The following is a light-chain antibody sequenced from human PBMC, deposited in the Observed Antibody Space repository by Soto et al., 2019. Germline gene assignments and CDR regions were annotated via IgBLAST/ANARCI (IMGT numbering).Light chain of an antibody. CDR1: SSDVGAHNY. V-gene: IGLV2-14*01. CDR3: CSFTASSTWI. J-gene: IGLJ2*01. CDR2: EVT. Sequence: QSVLTQPASVSGSPGQSITISCTGTSSDVGAHNYVSWYQQHPGKAPKLILFEVTNRPSGVSDRFSGSKSGTTASLTISGLQAEDEADYYCCSFTASSTWIFGGGTKLTVL.